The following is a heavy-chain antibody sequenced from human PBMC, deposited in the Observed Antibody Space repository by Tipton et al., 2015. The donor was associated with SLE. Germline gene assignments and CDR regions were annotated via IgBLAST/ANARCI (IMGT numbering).Heavy chain of an antibody. J-gene: IGHJ4*01. CDR3: ARGGASVLMRNCYFDY. CDR2: IYYSGST. CDR1: GGSISSSNYY. V-gene: IGHV4-39*07. Sequence: TLSLTCTVSGGSISSSNYYWGWIRQPPGKGLEWIGSIYYSGSTYYNPSLKSRVSISVDTSKNQFFLNLHSVTAADTAVYYCARGGASVLMRNCYFDYWGQGSLVTVTS. D-gene: IGHD2-8*01.